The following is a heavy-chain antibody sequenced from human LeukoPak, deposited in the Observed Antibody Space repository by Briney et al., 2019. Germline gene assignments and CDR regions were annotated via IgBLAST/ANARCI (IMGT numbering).Heavy chain of an antibody. CDR3: ASPPYSFCGGDCPLGY. CDR1: GFTFSTYW. CDR2: ISTDGSVT. J-gene: IGHJ4*02. V-gene: IGHV3-74*01. D-gene: IGHD2-21*02. Sequence: GGSLRLSCAASGFTFSTYWMHWVRRAPGKGLVWVSRISTDGSVTSYADSVKGRFTISRDNAKNTMYLQMNSLRAEDTAVYYCASPPYSFCGGDCPLGYWGQGTLVTVSS.